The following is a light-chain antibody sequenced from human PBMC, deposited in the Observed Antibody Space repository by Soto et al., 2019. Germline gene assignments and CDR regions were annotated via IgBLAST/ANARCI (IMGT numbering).Light chain of an antibody. CDR3: QQYGSSPLT. CDR1: QSVSSY. J-gene: IGKJ4*01. V-gene: IGKV3-20*01. Sequence: EIVLTQSPGTLSLSVGERVTLSCRANQSVSSYLAWYQQTPGRAPRLLIYDTSNRATGTPDRFSGSGSGTDFTLTISRLEPEDFTVYYCQQYGSSPLTFGGGTTVEIK. CDR2: DTS.